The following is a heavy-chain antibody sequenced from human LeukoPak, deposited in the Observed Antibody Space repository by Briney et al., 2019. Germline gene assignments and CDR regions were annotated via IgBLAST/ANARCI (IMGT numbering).Heavy chain of an antibody. CDR3: AAYGVIAAVGMDWFDP. V-gene: IGHV5-10-1*01. D-gene: IGHD6-13*01. CDR1: GYSFTSHW. J-gene: IGHJ5*02. Sequence: GESLKISCQGSGYSFTSHWITWVRQMPGTGLEWMGRIDPSDSYTNYSPSFQGHVTISVDKSINTAYLQWSSLKASDTAMYYCAAYGVIAAVGMDWFDPWGQGTLVTVSS. CDR2: IDPSDSYT.